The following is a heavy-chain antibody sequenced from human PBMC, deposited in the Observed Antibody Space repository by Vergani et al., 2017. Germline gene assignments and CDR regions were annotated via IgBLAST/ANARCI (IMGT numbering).Heavy chain of an antibody. Sequence: QVQLVASGGGVVQPGRSLRLSCAASGFTFSSYAMHWVRQAPGKGLEWVAVISYDGSKKYYADSVKGRFTISRDNSKNTLYLQMNSLRAEDTAVYYCAKGSHRAGYYYFDYWGQGTLVTVSS. CDR3: AKGSHRAGYYYFDY. D-gene: IGHD3-22*01. V-gene: IGHV3-30-3*01. CDR2: ISYDGSKK. CDR1: GFTFSSYA. J-gene: IGHJ4*02.